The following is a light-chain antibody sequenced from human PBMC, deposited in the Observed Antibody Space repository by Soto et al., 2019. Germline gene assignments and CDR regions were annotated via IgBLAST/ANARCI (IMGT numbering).Light chain of an antibody. V-gene: IGKV3-20*01. CDR3: QHYNNWTPYS. CDR2: GAS. J-gene: IGKJ2*03. CDR1: QSVSISY. Sequence: EIVLTQSPGTLSLSPGERATLSCRASQSVSISYLAWYQQRPGQAPRLLIYGASSRATGIPDRFSGSGSGTDFTLTINSLEHEALEVSYCQHYNNWTPYSFGQGTKVDIK.